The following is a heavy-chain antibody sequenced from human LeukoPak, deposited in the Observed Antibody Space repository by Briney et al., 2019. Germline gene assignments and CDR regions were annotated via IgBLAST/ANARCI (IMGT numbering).Heavy chain of an antibody. CDR2: ISGSGGST. J-gene: IGHJ3*02. Sequence: PGGSLRLSCAASGFTFSSYAMSWVRQAPGKGLEWVSAISGSGGSTYYADSVKGRFTISRDNSKNTLYLQMNSLRAEDTAVYYCAKDRRYSSISVGAFDIWGQGTMVTVSS. D-gene: IGHD6-13*01. V-gene: IGHV3-23*01. CDR1: GFTFSSYA. CDR3: AKDRRYSSISVGAFDI.